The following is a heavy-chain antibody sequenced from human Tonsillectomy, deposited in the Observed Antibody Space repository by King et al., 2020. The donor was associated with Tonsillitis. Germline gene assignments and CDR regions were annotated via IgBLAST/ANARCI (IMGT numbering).Heavy chain of an antibody. J-gene: IGHJ4*02. CDR3: ASGQRYGPAAIRVAFDF. CDR1: GGTFSSYA. D-gene: IGHD2-2*02. CDR2: IIPVFSSA. V-gene: IGHV1-69*01. Sequence: VQLVQSGAEVKKPGSSVKVSCKASGGTFSSYAISWVRQAPGQGLQWMGGIIPVFSSANYAQKFQGRVTITADEFTTTTYMELSNLRAEDTAVYYCASGQRYGPAAIRVAFDFWGQGTLITVSS.